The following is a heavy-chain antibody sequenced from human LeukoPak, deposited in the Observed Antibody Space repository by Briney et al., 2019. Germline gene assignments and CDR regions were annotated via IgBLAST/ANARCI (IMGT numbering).Heavy chain of an antibody. CDR2: ISYGGGNK. CDR3: AKAGVDMTTILLYFDF. V-gene: IGHV3-30*18. D-gene: IGHD5-24*01. J-gene: IGHJ4*02. CDR1: GFTFSSYG. Sequence: PGGSLRLSCAASGFTFSSYGMHWVRQAPGKGLEWVAVISYGGGNKYYADSVEGRFAISRDNSKNTLYLQMNSLRGEDTDVYYCAKAGVDMTTILLYFDFWGQGTLVTVSS.